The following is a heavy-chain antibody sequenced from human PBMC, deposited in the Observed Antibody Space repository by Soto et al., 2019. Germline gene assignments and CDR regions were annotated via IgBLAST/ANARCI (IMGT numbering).Heavy chain of an antibody. Sequence: QVQLVQSGAEVKKPGASVKVSCKASGYTFTSYYMHWVRQAPGQGLEWMGIINPSGGSTSYAQKFQGRVTMTRETSTSTVYMELSSLRSEDTAVYYCARVGATTTRYYYYYGMDVWGQGTTVTVSS. CDR2: INPSGGST. J-gene: IGHJ6*02. D-gene: IGHD1-26*01. V-gene: IGHV1-46*01. CDR3: ARVGATTTRYYYYYGMDV. CDR1: GYTFTSYY.